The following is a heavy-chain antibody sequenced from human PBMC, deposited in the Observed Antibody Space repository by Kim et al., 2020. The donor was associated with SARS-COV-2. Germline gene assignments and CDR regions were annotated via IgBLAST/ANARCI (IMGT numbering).Heavy chain of an antibody. D-gene: IGHD3-22*01. J-gene: IGHJ3*02. CDR2: SAST. V-gene: IGHV4-59*09. Sequence: SASTNYNPSLKSRVTISVDTSKNQFSLKLSSVTAADTAVYYCARGRDSIIWGQGTMVTVSS. CDR3: ARGRDSII.